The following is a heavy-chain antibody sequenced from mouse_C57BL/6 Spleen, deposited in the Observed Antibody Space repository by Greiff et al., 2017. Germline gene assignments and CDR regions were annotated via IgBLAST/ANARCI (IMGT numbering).Heavy chain of an antibody. D-gene: IGHD3-3*01. CDR1: GFTFSDYG. CDR2: ISSGSSTI. J-gene: IGHJ4*01. V-gene: IGHV5-17*01. CDR3: GRPGCYAMDY. Sequence: EVMLVESGGGLVKPGGSLKLSCAASGFTFSDYGMHWVRQAPEKGLEWVAYISSGSSTIYYADTVKGRFTISRDNAKNTLFLQMTSLRSEDTAMYYCGRPGCYAMDYWGQGTSVTVSS.